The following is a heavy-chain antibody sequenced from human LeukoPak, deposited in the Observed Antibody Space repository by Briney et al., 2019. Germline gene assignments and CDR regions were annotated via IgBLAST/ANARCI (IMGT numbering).Heavy chain of an antibody. CDR2: ISSSSSTI. V-gene: IGHV3-48*01. CDR1: GFTFSSYS. CDR3: AKVRTYFYHGLDV. J-gene: IGHJ6*02. D-gene: IGHD1-14*01. Sequence: GGSLRLSCAASGFTFSSYSMNWVRQAPGKGLEWVSYISSSSSTIYYADSVKGRFTISRDNSKNTLFLQVNSLRAEDTAVYYCAKVRTYFYHGLDVWGQGTTVTVSS.